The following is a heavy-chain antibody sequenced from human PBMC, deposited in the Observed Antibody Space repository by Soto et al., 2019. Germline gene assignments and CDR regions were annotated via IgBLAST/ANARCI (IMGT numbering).Heavy chain of an antibody. CDR3: TRAESPDTAYFSDY. J-gene: IGHJ4*02. CDR2: VRNQTYGGTP. D-gene: IGHD3-3*01. V-gene: IGHV3-49*04. CDR1: GFTFENYA. Sequence: GGSLRLSCTTSGFTFENYAINWVRQAPGKGLEWVGLVRNQTYGGTPEYAASIKGRFTISRDDSNDIASLQMNRLYTEDSGVYHCTRAESPDTAYFSDYWGQGTLVAVSS.